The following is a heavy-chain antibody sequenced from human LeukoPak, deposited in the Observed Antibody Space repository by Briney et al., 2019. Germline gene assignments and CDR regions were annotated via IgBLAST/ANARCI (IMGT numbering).Heavy chain of an antibody. Sequence: SETLSLTCTVSGGSISSSSYYWGWIRQSPGKGLEWIGSIYYSESTYYNPSLKSRVTISVDTSKNQFSLKLSSVTAADTAVYYCARAIAAADDAFDIWGQGTMVTVSS. CDR3: ARAIAAADDAFDI. CDR2: IYYSEST. D-gene: IGHD6-13*01. CDR1: GGSISSSSYY. V-gene: IGHV4-39*07. J-gene: IGHJ3*02.